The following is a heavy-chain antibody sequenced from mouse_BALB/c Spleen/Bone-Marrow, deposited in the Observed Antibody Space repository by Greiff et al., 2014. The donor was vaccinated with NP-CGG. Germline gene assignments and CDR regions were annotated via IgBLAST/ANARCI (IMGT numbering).Heavy chain of an antibody. CDR2: FWAGGST. V-gene: IGHV2-9*02. Sequence: QVQLQQSGPGLVTPSQSLSITCTVSGFSLTDYGVHWVRQPPGKGLEWLGVFWAGGSTNYNSTLMSRLSISKANSKSQAFLKMNNLQTDDTAMYYCAREGRGCYGGSGDAMDYWGQGTSVTVSA. D-gene: IGHD1-1*01. CDR1: GFSLTDYG. J-gene: IGHJ4*01. CDR3: AREGRGCYGGSGDAMDY.